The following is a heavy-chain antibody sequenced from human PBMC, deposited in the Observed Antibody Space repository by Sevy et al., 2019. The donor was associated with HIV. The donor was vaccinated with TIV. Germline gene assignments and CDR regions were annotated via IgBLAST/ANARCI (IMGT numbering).Heavy chain of an antibody. CDR3: ARDKLVVVDSYYFDY. J-gene: IGHJ4*02. V-gene: IGHV3-21*01. CDR1: GFTFSSYS. CDR2: INSRSNER. D-gene: IGHD3-22*01. Sequence: GGSLRLSCAASGFTFSSYSMNWVRQAPGKGLEWVSSINSRSNERYYADSVKGRFTISRDNAKNSLYLQMNSLRAEDTAVYSCARDKLVVVDSYYFDYWGQGTRVTVSS.